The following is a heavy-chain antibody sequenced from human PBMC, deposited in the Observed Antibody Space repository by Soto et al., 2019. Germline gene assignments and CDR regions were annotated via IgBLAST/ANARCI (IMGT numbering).Heavy chain of an antibody. CDR3: AKNQERELPRVIDF. J-gene: IGHJ4*02. CDR1: GLTFSNYA. D-gene: IGHD1-7*01. Sequence: GGSLRLSCATSGLTFSNYAMSWVRQAPGGGLEWVSSMSGSSSTTYYADSVRGRFTISRDRSKNTLYLQMSSLRAEDTALCYCAKNQERELPRVIDFWGQGTLVTVPQ. V-gene: IGHV3-23*01. CDR2: MSGSSSTT.